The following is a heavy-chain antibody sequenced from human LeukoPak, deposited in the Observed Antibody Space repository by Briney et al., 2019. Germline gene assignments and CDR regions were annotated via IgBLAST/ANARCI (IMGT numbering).Heavy chain of an antibody. D-gene: IGHD2-15*01. Sequence: PGRSLRLSCAASGFTFSSYGMHWVRQAPGKGLEWVAVIWYDGSNKYYADSVKGRFTISRDNSKNMLYLQMNSLRAEDTAVYYCARVVGYCSGGSCYSGNAFDIWGQGTMVTVSS. CDR1: GFTFSSYG. J-gene: IGHJ3*02. CDR2: IWYDGSNK. CDR3: ARVVGYCSGGSCYSGNAFDI. V-gene: IGHV3-33*01.